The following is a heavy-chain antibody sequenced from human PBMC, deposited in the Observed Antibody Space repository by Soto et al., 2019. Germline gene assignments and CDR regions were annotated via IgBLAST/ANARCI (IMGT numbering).Heavy chain of an antibody. D-gene: IGHD3-16*02. CDR2: IYSGGST. CDR1: GFTVSSNY. V-gene: IGHV3-53*01. Sequence: EVQLVEAGGGLIQPGGSLRLSCAASGFTVSSNYMSWVRQAPGKGLEWVSVIYSGGSTYYADSVKGRFTISRDNSKNTQYLQMTTLRGEDTALYYCARDRVESRYPEYLQHWGQGTLVTVSS. J-gene: IGHJ1*01. CDR3: ARDRVESRYPEYLQH.